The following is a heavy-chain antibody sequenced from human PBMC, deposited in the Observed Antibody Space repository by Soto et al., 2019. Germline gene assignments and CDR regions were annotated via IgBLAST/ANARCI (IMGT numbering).Heavy chain of an antibody. CDR2: MNPNSGNT. D-gene: IGHD3-9*01. CDR1: GYTFTSYD. Sequence: ASVKVSCKASGYTFTSYDINWVRQATGQGLEWMGWMNPNSGNTGYAQKFQGRVTMTRNTSISTAYMELSSLRSEDTAVYYCARFAGFYVFSSTIENWFDPWGQGTLVTVSS. J-gene: IGHJ5*02. V-gene: IGHV1-8*01. CDR3: ARFAGFYVFSSTIENWFDP.